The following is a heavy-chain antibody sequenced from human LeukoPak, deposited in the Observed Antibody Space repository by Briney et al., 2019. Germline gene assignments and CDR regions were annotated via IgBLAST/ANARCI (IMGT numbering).Heavy chain of an antibody. J-gene: IGHJ6*02. V-gene: IGHV5-51*03. CDR1: GYSFTSYW. D-gene: IGHD3-9*01. CDR3: ARSPSYYDILTGYWRFVRLDV. CDR2: IYAGDSDT. Sequence: GESLKISCKGSGYSFTSYWIGWVRQMPGKGRGGMGIIYAGDSDTRYSPSCRGQVTIPADKSISTAYLHWSSLKASDTAMYYCARSPSYYDILTGYWRFVRLDVWGQGTPVTVSS.